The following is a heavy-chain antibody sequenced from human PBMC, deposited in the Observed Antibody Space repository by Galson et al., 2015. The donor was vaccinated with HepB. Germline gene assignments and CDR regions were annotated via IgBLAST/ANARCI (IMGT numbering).Heavy chain of an antibody. CDR1: GGTFSSYA. CDR3: ATIAAGAHYYGMDV. Sequence: SVKVSCKASGGTFSSYAISWVRQAPGQGLEWMGGIIPIFGIANYAQKFQGRVTITADESTSTAYMELSSLRSEDTAVYYCATIAAGAHYYGMDVWGQGTTVTVSS. J-gene: IGHJ6*02. V-gene: IGHV1-69*13. CDR2: IIPIFGIA. D-gene: IGHD6-13*01.